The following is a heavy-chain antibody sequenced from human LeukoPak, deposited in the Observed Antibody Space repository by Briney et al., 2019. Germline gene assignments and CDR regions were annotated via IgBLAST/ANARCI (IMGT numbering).Heavy chain of an antibody. D-gene: IGHD6-19*01. CDR2: IYYSGST. J-gene: IGHJ4*02. CDR3: ARDISSGIAVV. Sequence: SETLSLTCTVSGGSISSSSYYWGWIRQPPGKGLEWIGSIYYSGSTYYNPSLKSRVTMSVDTSKNQFSLKLSSVTAADTAVYYCARDISSGIAVVWGQGTLVTVSS. CDR1: GGSISSSSYY. V-gene: IGHV4-39*07.